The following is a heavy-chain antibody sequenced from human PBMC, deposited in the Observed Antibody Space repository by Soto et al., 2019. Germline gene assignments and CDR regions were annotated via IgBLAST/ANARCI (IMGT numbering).Heavy chain of an antibody. V-gene: IGHV3-23*01. CDR2: IDYSGAST. J-gene: IGHJ4*02. CDR1: GFTFRVYA. Sequence: VQVLEAGGGLVQPGGSLRLSCAASGFTFRVYAMIWVRQAPGKGLEWVSTIDYSGASTRYADSVRGRFTISRDNSKNHLNLQMNSLTAEDTAVYYCSADSSGGEFDCWGQGTLVTVSS. D-gene: IGHD6-19*01. CDR3: SADSSGGEFDC.